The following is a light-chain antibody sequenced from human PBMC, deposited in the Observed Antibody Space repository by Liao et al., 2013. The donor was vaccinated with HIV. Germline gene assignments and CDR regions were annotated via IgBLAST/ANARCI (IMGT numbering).Light chain of an antibody. CDR3: QAWDSSTAGWV. CDR2: QDN. Sequence: SYELTQTPSVSVSPGQTVTITCSGDRLGNKYACWYQQKPGHSPVLVIYQDNKRPSGIPERFSGSNSGNTATLTISGTQAMDEADYYCQAWDSSTAGWVFGGGTKLTVL. J-gene: IGLJ3*02. V-gene: IGLV3-1*01. CDR1: RLGNKY.